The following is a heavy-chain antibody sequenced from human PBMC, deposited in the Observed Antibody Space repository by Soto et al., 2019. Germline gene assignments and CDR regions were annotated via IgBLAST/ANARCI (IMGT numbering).Heavy chain of an antibody. D-gene: IGHD4-17*01. CDR3: AREGNYGDFDY. J-gene: IGHJ4*02. V-gene: IGHV4-34*01. Sequence: PSETLSLTCAVYGGSFSGYYWSWIRQPPGKGLEWIGEINHSGSTNYNPSLKSRVTISLDTSKNQFSLKLSSVTAADTAVYYCAREGNYGDFDYWGQGTLVTVSS. CDR1: GGSFSGYY. CDR2: INHSGST.